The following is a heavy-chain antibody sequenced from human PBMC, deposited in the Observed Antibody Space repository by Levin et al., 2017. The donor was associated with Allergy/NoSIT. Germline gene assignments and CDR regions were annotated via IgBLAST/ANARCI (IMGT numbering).Heavy chain of an antibody. D-gene: IGHD6-19*01. CDR3: AGSIAVAGSGNWFDP. V-gene: IGHV3-53*01. CDR1: GFTVSSNY. J-gene: IGHJ5*02. Sequence: GGSLILSCAASGFTVSSNYMSWVRQAPGKGLEWVSVIYSGGSTYYADSVKGRFTISRDNSKNTLYLQMNSLRAEDTAVYYCAGSIAVAGSGNWFDPWGQGTLVTVSS. CDR2: IYSGGST.